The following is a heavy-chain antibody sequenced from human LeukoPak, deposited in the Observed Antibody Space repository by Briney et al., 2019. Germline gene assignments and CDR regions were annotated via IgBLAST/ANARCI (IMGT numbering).Heavy chain of an antibody. V-gene: IGHV1-8*01. Sequence: GASVKVSCKASGYTFTSYDINWVRQVTGQRLEWMGWMSPANGNTGYVQNFQGRVTMTRDTSISTAYMELSSLTSEDTAVYYCARGFTYGHPLDYWGQGTLVTVSS. CDR3: ARGFTYGHPLDY. D-gene: IGHD3-10*01. CDR1: GYTFTSYD. CDR2: MSPANGNT. J-gene: IGHJ4*02.